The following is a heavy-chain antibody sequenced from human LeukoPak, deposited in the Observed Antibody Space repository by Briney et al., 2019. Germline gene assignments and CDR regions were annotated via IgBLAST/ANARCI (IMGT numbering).Heavy chain of an antibody. Sequence: GGSLRLSCAASGFTFRNAKMSWVRQSPGKGLEWVSVISYNGETTYYADSVKGRFTISRDNSKNTLYVQMNSLRAEDTAIYYCARETSGFDIWGQGTLVTVSS. CDR3: ARETSGFDI. CDR2: ISYNGETT. J-gene: IGHJ3*02. CDR1: GFTFRNAK. D-gene: IGHD3-3*01. V-gene: IGHV3-23*01.